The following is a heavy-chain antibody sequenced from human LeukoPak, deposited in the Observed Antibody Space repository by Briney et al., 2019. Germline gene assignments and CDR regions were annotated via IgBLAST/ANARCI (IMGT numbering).Heavy chain of an antibody. CDR2: IYYDGSNK. V-gene: IGHV3-33*01. CDR3: ARDGGIYGSGSYPPSGYAYDI. CDR1: GFSFSSYG. J-gene: IGHJ3*02. D-gene: IGHD3-10*01. Sequence: AGGSLRLSCAASGFSFSSYGMHWVRQAPGKGLEWVAVIYYDGSNKFYADSVKGRFTISRDNSKNTLYLQMNSLIAEDTAVYYCARDGGIYGSGSYPPSGYAYDIWGQGTMVTVSS.